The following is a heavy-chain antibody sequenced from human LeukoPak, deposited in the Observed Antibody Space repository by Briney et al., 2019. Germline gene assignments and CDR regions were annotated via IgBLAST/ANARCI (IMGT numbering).Heavy chain of an antibody. J-gene: IGHJ5*02. D-gene: IGHD3-16*01. Sequence: GRSLRLSCAASGSTFSSYAMHWVRQAPGKGLEWVAVISYDGSNKHYADSVKGRFTISRDNSKNTLYLQMNSLRAEDTAVYYCARRVGGGTFDPWGQGTLVTVSS. CDR2: ISYDGSNK. CDR1: GSTFSSYA. V-gene: IGHV3-30-3*01. CDR3: ARRVGGGTFDP.